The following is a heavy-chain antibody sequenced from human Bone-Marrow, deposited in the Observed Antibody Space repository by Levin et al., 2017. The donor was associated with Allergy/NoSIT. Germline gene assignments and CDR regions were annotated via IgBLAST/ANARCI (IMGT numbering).Heavy chain of an antibody. CDR3: VKTHAGGVGTVAVAGRHYWDS. CDR1: GFSFSRKA. D-gene: IGHD6-19*01. V-gene: IGHV3-30-3*01. CDR2: ISSDGSDN. Sequence: SGGSLRLSCAASGFSFSRKAVHWVRQAPGKGLEWVAVISSDGSDNKYADSVKGRFTISRDNSKNTLYLQMNSLRVEDTAEYYCVKTHAGGVGTVAVAGRHYWDSWGQGTRVTVSS. J-gene: IGHJ4*02.